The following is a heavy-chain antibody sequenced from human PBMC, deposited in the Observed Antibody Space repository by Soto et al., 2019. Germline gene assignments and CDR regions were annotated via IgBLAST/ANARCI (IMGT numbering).Heavy chain of an antibody. CDR2: ISWNSGSI. D-gene: IGHD3-3*01. J-gene: IGHJ6*03. V-gene: IGHV3-9*01. Sequence: EVQLVESGGGLVQPGRSLRLSCAASGFTFDDYAMHWVRQAPGKGLEWVSGISWNSGSIGYADSVKGRFTISRDNAKNSLYLQMNSLRAEDTALYYCAKASADDFWSGYYSSYYYYYMDVWGKGTTVTVSS. CDR3: AKASADDFWSGYYSSYYYYYMDV. CDR1: GFTFDDYA.